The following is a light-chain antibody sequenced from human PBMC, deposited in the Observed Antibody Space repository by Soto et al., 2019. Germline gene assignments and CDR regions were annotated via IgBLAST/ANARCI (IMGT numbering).Light chain of an antibody. Sequence: ENVLTQSPATLSLSPGERATLSCRASQSIGSYLAWYQQKPGQAPRLLIYDESNRATGIPARFSGSGSETDFTLTIDSLEPEDFAVYYCQQRNFWPLTFGPGTRVEIK. CDR3: QQRNFWPLT. CDR1: QSIGSY. CDR2: DES. J-gene: IGKJ3*01. V-gene: IGKV3-11*01.